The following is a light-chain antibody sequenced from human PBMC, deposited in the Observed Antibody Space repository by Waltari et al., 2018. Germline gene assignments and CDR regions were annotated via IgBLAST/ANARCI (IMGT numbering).Light chain of an antibody. CDR2: EVT. CDR1: SSDVGSYNY. J-gene: IGLJ2*01. Sequence: QSALTQPPSASGSRGQSVTISCTGTSSDVGSYNYVSWYQQHPGKAPKLMIYEVTKRPSGVPDRFSGSKSGNTASRTVSGLQAEDEADYYCSSYAGSNNVIFGGGTRLTVL. CDR3: SSYAGSNNVI. V-gene: IGLV2-8*01.